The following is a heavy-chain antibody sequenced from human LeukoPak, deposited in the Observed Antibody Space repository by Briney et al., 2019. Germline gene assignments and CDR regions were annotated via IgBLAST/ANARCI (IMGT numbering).Heavy chain of an antibody. V-gene: IGHV3-23*01. Sequence: GGSLRLSCAASGFTFSSYAMNWVRQAPGKGLEWVSGTGSTGVSTFYADSVKGRFTVSRDNSKNTLSQQMNSLRAEDTAVYYCAKDPGVVPAHYFDYWGQGTLVTVSS. CDR2: TGSTGVST. J-gene: IGHJ4*02. D-gene: IGHD2-2*01. CDR1: GFTFSSYA. CDR3: AKDPGVVPAHYFDY.